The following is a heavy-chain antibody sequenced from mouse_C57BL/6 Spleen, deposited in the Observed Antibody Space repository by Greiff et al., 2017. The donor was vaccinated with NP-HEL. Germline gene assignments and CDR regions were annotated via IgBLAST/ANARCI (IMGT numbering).Heavy chain of an antibody. CDR2: ISSGSSTI. Sequence: EVKLVESGGGLVKPGGSLKLSCAASGFTFSDYGMHWVRQAPEKGLEWVAYISSGSSTIYYADTVKGRFTISRDNAKNTLFLQMTRLSSEDTAMDYCERRGGNYDWYFDVWGTGTTVTVSS. J-gene: IGHJ1*03. D-gene: IGHD2-1*01. CDR3: ERRGGNYDWYFDV. V-gene: IGHV5-17*01. CDR1: GFTFSDYG.